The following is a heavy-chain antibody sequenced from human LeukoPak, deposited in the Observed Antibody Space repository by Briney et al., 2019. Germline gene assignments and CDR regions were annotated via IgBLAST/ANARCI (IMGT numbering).Heavy chain of an antibody. Sequence: SQTLSLTCTVSGGSISSGASDWGWIRQHPKRGLEWVGYINHSGSTYYNPSLGSRVAMSVDTSKDQFSLKLSSVTATDSAVYYCARAARQGFTMIVVPFFYFDLWGRGTLVTVSS. CDR3: ARAARQGFTMIVVPFFYFDL. J-gene: IGHJ2*01. CDR2: INHSGST. D-gene: IGHD3-22*01. CDR1: GGSISSGASD. V-gene: IGHV4-31*03.